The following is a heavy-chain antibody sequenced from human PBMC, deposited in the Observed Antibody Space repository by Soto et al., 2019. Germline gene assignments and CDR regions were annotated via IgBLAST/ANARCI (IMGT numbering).Heavy chain of an antibody. Sequence: SETLSLTCAVSGGSISSGGYSWSWIRQPPGKGLEWIGYIYHSGSTYYNPSLKSRVTISVDRSKNQFSLKLSSVTAADTAVYYCARGGLIAVAGDFDYWGQGTLVTVSS. V-gene: IGHV4-30-2*01. D-gene: IGHD6-19*01. J-gene: IGHJ4*02. CDR1: GGSISSGGYS. CDR2: IYHSGST. CDR3: ARGGLIAVAGDFDY.